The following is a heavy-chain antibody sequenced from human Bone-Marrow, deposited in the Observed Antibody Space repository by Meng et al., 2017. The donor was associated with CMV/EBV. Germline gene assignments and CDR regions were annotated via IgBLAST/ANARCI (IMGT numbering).Heavy chain of an antibody. D-gene: IGHD1-26*01. Sequence: GESLKISCAASGFTFSSYSMNWVRQAPGKGLEWVSSISSSSSYIYYADSVKGRFTISRDNAKNSLYLQMNSLRAEDTAVYYCAREGAAGRYYYGMAVWGQGHTVNGAS. CDR2: ISSSSSYI. V-gene: IGHV3-21*01. J-gene: IGHJ6*02. CDR1: GFTFSSYS. CDR3: AREGAAGRYYYGMAV.